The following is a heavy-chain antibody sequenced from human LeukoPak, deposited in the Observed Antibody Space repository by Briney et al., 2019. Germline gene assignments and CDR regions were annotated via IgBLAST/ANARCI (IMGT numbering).Heavy chain of an antibody. D-gene: IGHD3-22*01. Sequence: ASVKVSCKASGYTFTSYYMHWVRQAPGQGLEWMGIINPSGGSTSYAQKFQGRVSMTRDMSTSTVYMELSSLRSEDTAVYYCAREGGIDYYDSNGYSTSSFDYWGRGTLVTVSS. CDR2: INPSGGST. CDR3: AREGGIDYYDSNGYSTSSFDY. CDR1: GYTFTSYY. V-gene: IGHV1-46*01. J-gene: IGHJ4*02.